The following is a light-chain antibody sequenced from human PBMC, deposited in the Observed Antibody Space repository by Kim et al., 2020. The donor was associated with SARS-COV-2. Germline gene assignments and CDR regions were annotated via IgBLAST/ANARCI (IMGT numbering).Light chain of an antibody. J-gene: IGKJ2*01. CDR3: PPEDRHPYT. CDR1: QSVSRW. CDR2: KAS. Sequence: DIQMTQSPSTLSASVGDRVTITCRASQSVSRWLAWYQQKPGKAPKLLIYKASTLEGGVPSRFSGRGSGTEFTLTINTLQPDDFATFSCPPEDRHPYTFAQGTRREI. V-gene: IGKV1-5*03.